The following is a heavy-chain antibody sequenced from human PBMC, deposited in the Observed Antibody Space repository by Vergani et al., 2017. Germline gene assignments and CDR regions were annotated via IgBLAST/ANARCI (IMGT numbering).Heavy chain of an antibody. CDR1: GFTFSSYN. Sequence: EVQLVESGGGLVQPGGSLRLSCAASGFTFSSYNMNWVRQAPGKGLEWVSSIGHSSTYIYYADSMKGRFTISRDNAKNSLYLQMNSLRAEDTAVYYCARHVDTAMVTAADYWGQGTLVTVSS. J-gene: IGHJ4*02. V-gene: IGHV3-21*01. CDR3: ARHVDTAMVTAADY. D-gene: IGHD5-18*01. CDR2: IGHSSTYI.